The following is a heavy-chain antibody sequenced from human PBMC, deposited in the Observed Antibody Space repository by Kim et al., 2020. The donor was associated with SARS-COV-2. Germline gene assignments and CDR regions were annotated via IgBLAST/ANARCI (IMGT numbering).Heavy chain of an antibody. CDR3: ARGFNTMIVVVIKPYYYYGMDG. D-gene: IGHD3-22*01. Sequence: SETLSLTCAVYGGSFSGYYWSWIRQPPGKGLEWIGEINHSGSTNYNPSLKSRVTISVDTSKNQFSLKLSSVTAADTAVYYCARGFNTMIVVVIKPYYYYGMDGWGQGTTVTVSS. V-gene: IGHV4-34*01. J-gene: IGHJ6*02. CDR2: INHSGST. CDR1: GGSFSGYY.